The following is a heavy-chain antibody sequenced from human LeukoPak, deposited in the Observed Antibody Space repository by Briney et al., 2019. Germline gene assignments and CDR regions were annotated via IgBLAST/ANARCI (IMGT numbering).Heavy chain of an antibody. CDR2: ISSRSDTI. D-gene: IGHD1-1*01. CDR1: GFTFSSYS. V-gene: IGHV3-48*01. CDR3: TRETTSGY. J-gene: IGHJ4*02. Sequence: GGSLRLSCAASGFTFSSYSLNWVRQAPGKGLEWVSYISSRSDTIYYADSVKGRFTISRDNAKNSLFLQMNSLRVEDTAVYYCTRETTSGYWGRGTLVTVSS.